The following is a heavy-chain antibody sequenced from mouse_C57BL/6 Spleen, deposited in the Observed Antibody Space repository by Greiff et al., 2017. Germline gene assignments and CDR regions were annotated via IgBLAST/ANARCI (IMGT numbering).Heavy chain of an antibody. D-gene: IGHD2-2*01. V-gene: IGHV10-1*01. CDR1: GFSFNTYA. Sequence: EVMLVESGGGLVQPKGSLKLSCAASGFSFNTYAMNWVRQAPGKGLEWVARISSRSNNTATYYAVTVKARFTISKDDSESMLYLQMINLKTEDTAIYYCGRPYVYEAGFAYWGQGTLVTVSA. J-gene: IGHJ3*01. CDR2: ISSRSNNTAT. CDR3: GRPYVYEAGFAY.